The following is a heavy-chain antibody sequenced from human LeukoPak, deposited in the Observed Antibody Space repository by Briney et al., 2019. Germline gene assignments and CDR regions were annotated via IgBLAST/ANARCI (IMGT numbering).Heavy chain of an antibody. CDR1: GFTFDDYA. D-gene: IGHD5-24*01. CDR2: ISGDGGST. J-gene: IGHJ4*02. V-gene: IGHV3-43*02. CDR3: AKDPTERWLQITLDY. Sequence: GGSLRLSCAASGFTFDDYAMHWVRQAPGKGLEWVSLISGDGGSTYYADSVKGRFTISRDNSKNSLYLQMNSLRTEDTALYYCAKDPTERWLQITLDYWGQGTLVTVSS.